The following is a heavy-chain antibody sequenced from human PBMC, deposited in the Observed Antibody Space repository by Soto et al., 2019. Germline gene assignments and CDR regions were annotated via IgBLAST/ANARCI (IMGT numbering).Heavy chain of an antibody. J-gene: IGHJ6*02. CDR1: GYTFTSYS. V-gene: IGHV1-46*01. Sequence: ASVKVSCKASGYTFTSYSMHWVRQAPGQGLEWLGIINPSSVRTSYEQNFQGRVTMTSDKSTSIVYMEMSSLKSEDTAVYYCARDHNFGFILYAMDVWGQGTTVTVSS. CDR2: INPSSVRT. CDR3: ARDHNFGFILYAMDV. D-gene: IGHD2-15*01.